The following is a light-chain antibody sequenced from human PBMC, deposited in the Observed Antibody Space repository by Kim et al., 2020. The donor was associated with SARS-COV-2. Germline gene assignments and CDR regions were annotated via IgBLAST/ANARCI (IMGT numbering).Light chain of an antibody. CDR3: QQRSNWPRGYT. Sequence: EIVLTQSPATLSLSPGERATLSCRASQSVSSYLAWYQQKPGQAPRLLIYDASNRATGIPARFSGSGSGTDFTLTISSLEPEDFAVYYCQQRSNWPRGYTLGQETKLEI. CDR1: QSVSSY. CDR2: DAS. J-gene: IGKJ2*01. V-gene: IGKV3-11*01.